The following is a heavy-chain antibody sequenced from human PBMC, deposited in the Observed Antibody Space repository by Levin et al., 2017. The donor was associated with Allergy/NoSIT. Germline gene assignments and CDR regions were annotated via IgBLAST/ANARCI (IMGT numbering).Heavy chain of an antibody. J-gene: IGHJ6*02. D-gene: IGHD2-8*01. V-gene: IGHV4-39*07. CDR2: IYYSGST. CDR3: ARDEMVHEIQYYYGIDV. CDR1: GGSISSSSYY. Sequence: SETLSLTCTVSGGSISSSSYYWGWIRQPPGKGLEWIGNIYYSGSTYYNPSLKSRVTISVDTSKNQFSLKVSSVTAADTAVYYCARDEMVHEIQYYYGIDVWGQGTTVTVSS.